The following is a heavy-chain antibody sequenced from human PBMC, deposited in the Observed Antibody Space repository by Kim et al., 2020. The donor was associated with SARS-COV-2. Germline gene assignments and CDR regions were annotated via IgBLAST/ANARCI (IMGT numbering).Heavy chain of an antibody. CDR1: GFTFSSYA. V-gene: IGHV3-23*01. D-gene: IGHD3-10*01. CDR2: ISGSGGST. Sequence: GGSLRLSCAASGFTFSSYAMSWVRQAPGKGLEWVSAISGSGGSTYYADSVKGRFTISRDNSKNTLYLQMNSLRAEDTAVYYCAKGPKGPRITMVRGVIGYFDYWGQGTLVTVSS. CDR3: AKGPKGPRITMVRGVIGYFDY. J-gene: IGHJ4*02.